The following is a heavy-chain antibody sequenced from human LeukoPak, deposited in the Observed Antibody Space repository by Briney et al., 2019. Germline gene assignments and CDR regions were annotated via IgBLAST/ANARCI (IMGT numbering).Heavy chain of an antibody. CDR3: AKGGDWWSDILRAAPPGNAFDI. Sequence: PGRSLRLSCAASGFTFSSYGMHWVRQAPGKGLEWVAVISYDGSNKYYADSVKGRFTISRDNSKNTLYLQMNSLRAEDTAVYYCAKGGDWWSDILRAAPPGNAFDIWGQGTMVTVSS. V-gene: IGHV3-30*18. D-gene: IGHD3-9*01. CDR2: ISYDGSNK. J-gene: IGHJ3*02. CDR1: GFTFSSYG.